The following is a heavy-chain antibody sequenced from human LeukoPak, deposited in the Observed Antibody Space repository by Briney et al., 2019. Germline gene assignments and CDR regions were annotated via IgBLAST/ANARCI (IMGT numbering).Heavy chain of an antibody. J-gene: IGHJ6*03. CDR1: GGSISDYY. V-gene: IGHV4-59*01. CDR2: IYYSGST. D-gene: IGHD5-24*01. Sequence: SETLSLTCTVSGGSISDYYWSWIRQPPGKGLEWIGYIYYSGSTNYNPSLNSRVAISVDTSKNQFSLKLSSVTAADTAVYYCARDGYNFGYYNYMDVWGIGTTVTVSS. CDR3: ARDGYNFGYYNYMDV.